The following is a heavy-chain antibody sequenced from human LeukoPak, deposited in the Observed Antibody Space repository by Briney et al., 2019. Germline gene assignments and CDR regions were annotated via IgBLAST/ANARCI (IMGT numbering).Heavy chain of an antibody. Sequence: SETLSLTCTVSGDSISSAGYSWTWIRQPPGKGLQWNGYISYSGNTYYNRALKSRVTISVETSKNQFSLKLTSVTAADTAVYYCAREDGSGSYWAFDIWGQGTMVTVSS. D-gene: IGHD3-10*01. J-gene: IGHJ3*02. CDR2: ISYSGNT. CDR3: AREDGSGSYWAFDI. V-gene: IGHV4-61*08. CDR1: GDSISSAGYS.